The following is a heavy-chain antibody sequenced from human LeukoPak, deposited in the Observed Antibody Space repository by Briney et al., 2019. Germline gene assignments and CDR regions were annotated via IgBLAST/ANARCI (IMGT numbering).Heavy chain of an antibody. V-gene: IGHV3-23*01. CDR3: AKDIAARPRWFDP. J-gene: IGHJ5*02. D-gene: IGHD6-6*01. CDR2: ISGSGGIT. Sequence: PGGSLRLSCAASGSTFSSYAMSWVRQAPDRGLQWVSSISGSGGITHYADSVKGRFTISRDNSKNTLYLEMNGLRTEDTAVYFCAKDIAARPRWFDPWGQGTLVAVSS. CDR1: GSTFSSYA.